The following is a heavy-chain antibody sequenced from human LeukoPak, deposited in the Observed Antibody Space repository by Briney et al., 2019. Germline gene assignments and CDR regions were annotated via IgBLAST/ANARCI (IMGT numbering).Heavy chain of an antibody. CDR2: ISSSSGYI. CDR1: GFTFSSYS. CDR3: ARDLFGYGGNSGWFDP. Sequence: GGSLRLSCAASGFTFSSYSMNWVRQAPGKGLEWVSSISSSSGYIYYADSVKGRFTISRDNAKNSLCLQMNSLRAEDTAVYYCARDLFGYGGNSGWFDPWGQGTLVTVSS. V-gene: IGHV3-21*01. J-gene: IGHJ5*02. D-gene: IGHD4-23*01.